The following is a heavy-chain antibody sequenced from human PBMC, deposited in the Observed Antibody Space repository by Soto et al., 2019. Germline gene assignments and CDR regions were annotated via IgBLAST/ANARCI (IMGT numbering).Heavy chain of an antibody. CDR2: ISWNSGSI. J-gene: IGHJ3*02. CDR3: AKDSMTAAGNDAFDI. CDR1: GFTFDDYA. V-gene: IGHV3-9*01. D-gene: IGHD6-13*01. Sequence: GGSLRLSCAASGFTFDDYAMHWVRQAPGKGLEWVSGISWNSGSIGYADSVKGRFTISRDNAKNSLYLQMNSLRAEDTALYYCAKDSMTAAGNDAFDIWGQGTMVTVSS.